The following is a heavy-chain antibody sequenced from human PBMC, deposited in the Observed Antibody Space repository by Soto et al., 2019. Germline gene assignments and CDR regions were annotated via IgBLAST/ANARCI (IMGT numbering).Heavy chain of an antibody. CDR1: GFTFSSYG. D-gene: IGHD2-2*01. V-gene: IGHV3-33*01. CDR2: IWYDGSNK. CDR3: ARDLVVKGRNYYYYGMDV. Sequence: QPGGSLRLSCAASGFTFSSYGMHWVRQAPGKGLEWVAVIWYDGSNKYYADSVKGRFTISRDNSKNTLYLQMNSLRAEDTAVYYCARDLVVKGRNYYYYGMDVWGQGTTVTVSS. J-gene: IGHJ6*02.